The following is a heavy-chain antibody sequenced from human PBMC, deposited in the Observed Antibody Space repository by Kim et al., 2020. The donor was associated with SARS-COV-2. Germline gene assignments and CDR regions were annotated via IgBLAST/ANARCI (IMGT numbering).Heavy chain of an antibody. J-gene: IGHJ3*01. Sequence: SETLSLTCTVSGDSINNYYWSWIRQPPGKGLEWIAYIYYSGITTYNPPLKSRVTMSIDRSKTQFSLKLTSVTVADTAIYYCARLEQQMANAFDVWGQGTVVTVSS. CDR2: IYYSGIT. V-gene: IGHV4-59*08. CDR1: GDSINNYY. D-gene: IGHD6-13*01. CDR3: ARLEQQMANAFDV.